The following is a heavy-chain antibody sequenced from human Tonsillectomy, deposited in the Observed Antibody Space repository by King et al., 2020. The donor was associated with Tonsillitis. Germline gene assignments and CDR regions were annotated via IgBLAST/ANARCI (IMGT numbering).Heavy chain of an antibody. V-gene: IGHV1-58*02. CDR2: IVVGSGNT. J-gene: IGHJ4*02. CDR1: GFAFTSSA. Sequence: QLVQSGPEVKKPGTSVKVSCKASGFAFTSSAMQWVRQARGQRLEWIGWIVVGSGNTNYAQKFQERVTITRDMSTSTAYMELSSLRSEDKAVYFCAAEYYGSGSYYHDWGQGTLVTVSS. CDR3: AAEYYGSGSYYHD. D-gene: IGHD3-10*01.